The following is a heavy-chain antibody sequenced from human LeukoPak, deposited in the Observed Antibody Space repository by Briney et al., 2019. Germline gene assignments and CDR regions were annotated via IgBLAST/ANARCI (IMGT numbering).Heavy chain of an antibody. CDR1: GGSISSYY. D-gene: IGHD3-3*01. J-gene: IGHJ5*02. V-gene: IGHV4-59*01. CDR2: IYYSGST. CDR3: XRXRXPXXXFGVVTAGGFDP. Sequence: SETLSLTCTVSGGSISSYYWSWIRQPPGKGLEWIGYIYYSGSTNYNPSLKSRVTISVNTSKNQFSLKLSSVTAADTAVYYCXRXRXPXXXFGVVTAGGFDPWGQGTLVTVSS.